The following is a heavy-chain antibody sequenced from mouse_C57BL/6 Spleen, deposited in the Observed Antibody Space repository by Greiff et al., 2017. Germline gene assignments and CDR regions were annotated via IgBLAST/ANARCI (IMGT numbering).Heavy chain of an antibody. CDR1: GFTFSDYG. Sequence: EVQLVESGGGLVKPGGSLKLSCAASGFTFSDYGMHWVRQAPEKGLAWVAYISSGSSTIYSADTVKGRFTISRDNAKNTLFLQMTSLRSEDTAMYYCARPRQLRLLSWFAYWGQGTLVTVSA. D-gene: IGHD3-2*02. CDR2: ISSGSSTI. J-gene: IGHJ3*01. CDR3: ARPRQLRLLSWFAY. V-gene: IGHV5-17*01.